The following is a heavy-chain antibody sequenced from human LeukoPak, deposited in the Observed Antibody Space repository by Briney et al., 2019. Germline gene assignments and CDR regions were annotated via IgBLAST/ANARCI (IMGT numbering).Heavy chain of an antibody. CDR3: ARDMYYGDYYYFYMDV. CDR2: ISSSSTI. V-gene: IGHV3-48*01. D-gene: IGHD3-3*01. CDR1: GFTFCSYS. J-gene: IGHJ6*03. Sequence: GGSLRLSCAASGFTFCSYSMNWVRQAPGKGLEWVSYISSSSTIYYADSVKGRFTISRDNAKNSLYLQMNSLRAEDTAVYYCARDMYYGDYYYFYMDVWGKGTTVTVSS.